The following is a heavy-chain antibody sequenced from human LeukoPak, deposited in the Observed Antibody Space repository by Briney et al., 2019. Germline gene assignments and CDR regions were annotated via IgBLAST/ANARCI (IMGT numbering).Heavy chain of an antibody. Sequence: GGPLRLSCAASGFNFNNDWMSWVRQAPGKGLEWVGRIKSKIDGGTTDYAAPVKGRFTISRDDLKDTLYLQMNSLKTEDTAVYYCTTDLIVVVIPHWGQGTLVTVSS. J-gene: IGHJ4*02. V-gene: IGHV3-15*01. CDR3: TTDLIVVVIPH. CDR1: GFNFNNDW. CDR2: IKSKIDGGTT. D-gene: IGHD3-22*01.